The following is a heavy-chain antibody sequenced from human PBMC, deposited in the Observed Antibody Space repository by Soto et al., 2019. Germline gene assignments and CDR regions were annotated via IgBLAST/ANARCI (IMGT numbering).Heavy chain of an antibody. CDR2: ISSSSSYT. Sequence: PGGSLRLSCAASGFTFSDYYMSWIRQAPGKGLEWVSYISSSSSYTNYADSVKGRFTISRDNAKNSLYLQMNSLRAEDTAVYYCARASRLYCSSTSCTNWFDPWGQGT. CDR3: ARASRLYCSSTSCTNWFDP. J-gene: IGHJ5*02. D-gene: IGHD2-2*01. V-gene: IGHV3-11*05. CDR1: GFTFSDYY.